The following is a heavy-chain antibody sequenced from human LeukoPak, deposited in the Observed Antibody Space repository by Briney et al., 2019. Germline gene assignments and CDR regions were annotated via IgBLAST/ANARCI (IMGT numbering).Heavy chain of an antibody. J-gene: IGHJ4*02. CDR2: ISYSGST. D-gene: IGHD3-10*01. CDR3: ARQFGVQGIKDFFDY. Sequence: SETLSLTCTVSGGSISSYYWTWIRQPPGKGLEWIGYISYSGSTNYNPSLKSRVAISVETSKSQFSLKLNSVTAADTAMYYCARQFGVQGIKDFFDYWGQGILVTVSS. V-gene: IGHV4-59*08. CDR1: GGSISSYY.